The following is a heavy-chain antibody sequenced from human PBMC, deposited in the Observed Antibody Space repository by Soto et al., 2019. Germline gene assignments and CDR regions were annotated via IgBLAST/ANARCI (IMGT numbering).Heavy chain of an antibody. CDR2: INHSGTT. CDR1: GGSISTDNYY. D-gene: IGHD3-3*01. Sequence: SETLSLTCTVSGGSISTDNYYWSWIRQPPGKGLEWIGDINHSGTTYYNPSLKSRVTISVDTSKNQFSLKLSSVTAADTAVYYCARGQNDFWSGYNNWFDPWGQGTLVTVSS. V-gene: IGHV4-30-4*01. CDR3: ARGQNDFWSGYNNWFDP. J-gene: IGHJ5*02.